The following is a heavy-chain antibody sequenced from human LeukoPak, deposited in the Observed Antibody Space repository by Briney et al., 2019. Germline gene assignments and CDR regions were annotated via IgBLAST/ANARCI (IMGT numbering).Heavy chain of an antibody. V-gene: IGHV4-34*01. J-gene: IGHJ5*02. Sequence: SETLSLTCAVYGGSFSGYYWSWIRQPPGKGLEWIGTIYYSGNTYYNPSLKSRVTISVDTSKNQFSLKLGSVTAADTAVYYCARGLLYSGSFSRNWFDPWGQETLVTVSS. CDR3: ARGLLYSGSFSRNWFDP. D-gene: IGHD1-26*01. CDR1: GGSFSGYY. CDR2: IYYSGNT.